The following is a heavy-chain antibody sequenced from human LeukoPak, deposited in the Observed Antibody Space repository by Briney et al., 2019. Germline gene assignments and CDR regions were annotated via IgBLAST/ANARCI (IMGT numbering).Heavy chain of an antibody. CDR2: ISAYNSNT. Sequence: AASVKVSCKASGYTFTSYGINWVRQAPGQGLEWMGWISAYNSNTHYAQKLQGGVTMTTDTSTSTVYMELSSLRSENTAVYYCARTLSDSGLSYWGQGTLVTVSS. D-gene: IGHD3/OR15-3a*01. CDR1: GYTFTSYG. CDR3: ARTLSDSGLSY. V-gene: IGHV1-18*01. J-gene: IGHJ4*02.